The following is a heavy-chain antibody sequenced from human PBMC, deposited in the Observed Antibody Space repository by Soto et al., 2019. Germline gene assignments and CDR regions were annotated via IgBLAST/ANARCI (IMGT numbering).Heavy chain of an antibody. D-gene: IGHD6-19*01. CDR2: IIPLFGTA. V-gene: IGHV1-69*12. J-gene: IGHJ2*01. Sequence: QVQLVQSGAEVKKPGSSVKVSCKASGGTFSTYEISWVRQAPGQGLEWMGGIIPLFGTANYAQNFQGRVTITADESTSSAYMELSSLRSEDTAVYYCAQTLGSAVAGPGRFDLWGRGTLITVSS. CDR1: GGTFSTYE. CDR3: AQTLGSAVAGPGRFDL.